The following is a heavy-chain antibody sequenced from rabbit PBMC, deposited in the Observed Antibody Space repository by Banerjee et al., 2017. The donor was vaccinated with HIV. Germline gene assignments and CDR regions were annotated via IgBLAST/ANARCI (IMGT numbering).Heavy chain of an antibody. Sequence: QEQLVESGGGLVQPEGSLTLTCKASGSDFSSNAMCWVRQAPGKGLELIACINTSSGNTVYASWAKGRFTISKTSSTTVTLQMTSLTAADTATYFCARDLAGVTGWNFGLWGQGTLVTVS. D-gene: IGHD4-1*01. CDR3: ARDLAGVTGWNFGL. J-gene: IGHJ4*01. CDR1: GSDFSSNA. V-gene: IGHV1S45*01. CDR2: INTSSGNT.